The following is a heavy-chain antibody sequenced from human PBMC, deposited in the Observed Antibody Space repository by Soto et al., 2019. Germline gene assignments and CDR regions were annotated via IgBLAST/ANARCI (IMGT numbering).Heavy chain of an antibody. J-gene: IGHJ1*01. CDR2: IKVGSSRI. V-gene: IGHV3-21*01. CDR3: VRGPKIGVRGAF. Sequence: PGGSLRLSCIGSGFSFSAYNMNWVRQAPGKGLEWVSSIKVGSSRIYQPDSMKGRFTISRDDARNSVYLQINSLRAEDTALYFCVRGPKIGVRGAFWGRGTQVTVSS. D-gene: IGHD3-16*01. CDR1: GFSFSAYN.